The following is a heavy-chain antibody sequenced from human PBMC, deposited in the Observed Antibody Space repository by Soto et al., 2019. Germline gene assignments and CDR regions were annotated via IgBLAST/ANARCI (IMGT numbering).Heavy chain of an antibody. CDR3: TRGTQWLRWGFDP. D-gene: IGHD5-12*01. Sequence: GGSLRLSCTASGFTFGDYAMSWFRQAPGRGLEWVGFIRSKAYGGTTEYAASVKGRFTISRDDSKSIAYLQMNSLKTEDTAVYYCTRGTQWLRWGFDPWGQGTLVTVSS. CDR1: GFTFGDYA. J-gene: IGHJ5*02. V-gene: IGHV3-49*03. CDR2: IRSKAYGGTT.